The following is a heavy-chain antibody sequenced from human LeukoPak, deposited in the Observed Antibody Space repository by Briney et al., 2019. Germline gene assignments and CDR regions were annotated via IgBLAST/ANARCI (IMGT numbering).Heavy chain of an antibody. CDR3: ARSPYDSSGYYYNYFQH. J-gene: IGHJ1*01. CDR1: GGTFSSYA. D-gene: IGHD3-22*01. CDR2: IVPIFGTA. V-gene: IGHV1-69*05. Sequence: SVKVSCKASGGTFSSYAISWVRQAPGQGLEWMGRIVPIFGTANYAQKFQGRVTITTDESTSTAYMELSSLRSEDTAVYYCARSPYDSSGYYYNYFQHWGQGTLVTVSS.